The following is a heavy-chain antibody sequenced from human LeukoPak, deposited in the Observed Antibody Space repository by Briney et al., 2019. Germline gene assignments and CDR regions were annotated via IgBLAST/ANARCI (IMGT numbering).Heavy chain of an antibody. Sequence: AGSLRLSCAASGLTFSNYAMFWVRQAPGRGLEWVSAISDSGGSTYYADSVKGRFTISRDNSKNTLHLQMNGLRAEDTAIYISAQEGAYARYFQHWGHSTLVTVSS. CDR2: ISDSGGST. J-gene: IGHJ1*01. V-gene: IGHV3-23*01. CDR3: AQEGAYARYFQH. CDR1: GLTFSNYA. D-gene: IGHD1-26*01.